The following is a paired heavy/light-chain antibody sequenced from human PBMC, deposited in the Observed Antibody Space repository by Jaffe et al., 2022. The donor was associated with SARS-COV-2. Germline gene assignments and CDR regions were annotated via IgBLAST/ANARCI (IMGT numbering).Heavy chain of an antibody. CDR2: IYSGGST. J-gene: IGHJ3*02. Sequence: EVQLVESGGGLIQPGGSLRLSCAASGFTVSSNYMSWVRQAPGKGLEWVSVIYSGGSTYYADSVKGRFTISRDNSKNTLYLQMNSLRAEDTAVYYCASAQPSSGPDLLYAFDIWGQGTMVTVSS. CDR1: GFTVSSNY. D-gene: IGHD3-22*01. CDR3: ASAQPSSGPDLLYAFDI. V-gene: IGHV3-53*01.
Light chain of an antibody. CDR3: QQSYSTPPEGDFT. J-gene: IGKJ3*01. CDR2: AAS. V-gene: IGKV1-39*01. CDR1: QSISSY. Sequence: DIQMTQSPSSLSASVGDRVTITCRASQSISSYLNWYQQKPGKAPKLLIYAASSLQSGVPSRFSGSGSGTDFTLTISSLQPEDFATYYCQQSYSTPPEGDFTFGPGTKVDIK.